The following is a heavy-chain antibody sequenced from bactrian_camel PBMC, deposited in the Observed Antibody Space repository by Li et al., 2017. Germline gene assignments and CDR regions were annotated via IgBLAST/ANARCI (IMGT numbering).Heavy chain of an antibody. J-gene: IGHJ6*01. V-gene: IGHV3S67*01. CDR3: ATGLVPTIATMEFGY. D-gene: IGHD4*01. CDR2: LDSDGTT. Sequence: QLVESGGGSVQHGGSLRLSCSASMFTYSRLCMAWFRQTPGKEREVVASLDSDGTTEYADSVKGRFTISLGNAENTLYLRMNSLKSEDTALYFCATGLVPTIATMEFGYWGQGTQVTVS. CDR1: MFTYSRLC.